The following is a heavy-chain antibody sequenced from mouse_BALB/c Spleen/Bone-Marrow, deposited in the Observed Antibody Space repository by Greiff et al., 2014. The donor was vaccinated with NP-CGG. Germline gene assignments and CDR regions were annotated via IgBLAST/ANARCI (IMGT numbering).Heavy chain of an antibody. CDR2: IYPGNSDT. CDR3: TTYALDY. V-gene: IGHV1-5*01. Sequence: VQLKESGTVLARPGASVKMSCKASGYSFTSYWMHWVKQRPGQGLEWIGAIYPGNSDTSYNQKFNDKAKLTAVTSASTAYMELSSLTNEDSAVCYCTTYALDYWGQGTSVTVSS. CDR1: GYSFTSYW. J-gene: IGHJ4*01.